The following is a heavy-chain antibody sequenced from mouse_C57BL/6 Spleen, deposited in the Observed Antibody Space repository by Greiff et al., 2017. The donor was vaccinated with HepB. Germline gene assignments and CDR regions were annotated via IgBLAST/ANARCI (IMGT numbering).Heavy chain of an antibody. J-gene: IGHJ1*03. CDR2: IDPSDSET. V-gene: IGHV1-52*01. D-gene: IGHD1-1*01. Sequence: QVQLQQPGAELVRPGSSVKLSCKASGYTFTSYWMHWVKQRPIQGLEWIGNIDPSDSETHYNQKFKDKATLTVDKSSSTAYMQLSSLTSEDSAVYYCARGLFFTTVVADWYFDVWGTGTTVTVSS. CDR3: ARGLFFTTVVADWYFDV. CDR1: GYTFTSYW.